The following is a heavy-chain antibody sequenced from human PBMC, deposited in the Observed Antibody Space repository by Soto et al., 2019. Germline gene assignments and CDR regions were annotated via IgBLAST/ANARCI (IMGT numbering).Heavy chain of an antibody. D-gene: IGHD3-10*01. J-gene: IGHJ4*02. CDR2: ISGGGDTT. CDR3: AKGRGGSGSLTPRVDF. V-gene: IGHV3-23*01. CDR1: GFTFNNYA. Sequence: EVQLLESGGGLVPPGGSLRLSCAASGFTFNNYAMTCVRQAPGKGLEWVSAISGGGDTTSYAASVKGRFTVSRDGSKNTLYLQMSSLRAEDTALYYCAKGRGGSGSLTPRVDFWGQGTLVTVSS.